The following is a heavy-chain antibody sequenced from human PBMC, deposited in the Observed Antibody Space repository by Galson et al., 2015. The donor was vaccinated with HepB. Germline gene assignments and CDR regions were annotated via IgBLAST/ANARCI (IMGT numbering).Heavy chain of an antibody. CDR2: INNDGSNT. V-gene: IGHV3-74*01. CDR1: GFSFSIYW. D-gene: IGHD2-21*02. Sequence: SLRLSCAASGFSFSIYWMHWVRQAPGKGLVWVSRINNDGSNTSYADSVKGRVTIARDNAKNTVFLQVDSLRAEDTAVYYCARSGPACYGGDCQRVHHYYHMDVWGQGTTVTVSS. J-gene: IGHJ6*02. CDR3: ARSGPACYGGDCQRVHHYYHMDV.